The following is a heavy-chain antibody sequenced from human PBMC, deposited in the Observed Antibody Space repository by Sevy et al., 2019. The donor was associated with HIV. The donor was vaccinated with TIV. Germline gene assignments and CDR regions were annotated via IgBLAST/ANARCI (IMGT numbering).Heavy chain of an antibody. Sequence: SGCLRLSCAVSGFTFSSYEMNWVRQAPGKGLEWVSYIGSLGSPINYADSVKGRITISRDNAKNSLYLQMNSLRVEDTAVYYCVRVGIEPAFYGMDVWGQGTTVLVSS. V-gene: IGHV3-48*03. J-gene: IGHJ6*02. CDR2: IGSLGSPI. CDR3: VRVGIEPAFYGMDV. CDR1: GFTFSSYE.